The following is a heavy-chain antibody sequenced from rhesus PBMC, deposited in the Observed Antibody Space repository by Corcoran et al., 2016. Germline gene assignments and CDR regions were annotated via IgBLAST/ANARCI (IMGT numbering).Heavy chain of an antibody. V-gene: IGHV4S11*01. CDR3: ARGGSVWYYFDY. J-gene: IGHJ4*01. Sequence: QVHLQELGPGLVKPLETLSLTCAVSGGSISSNYWTWIRQPPGKGLEWIGYMYGSGSSTNHNPSLKSRVTLSVDTSKNQFSLELNSVTAADTAVYYCARGGSVWYYFDYWGQGVLVTVSS. CDR2: MYGSGSST. D-gene: IGHD6-31*01. CDR1: GGSISSNY.